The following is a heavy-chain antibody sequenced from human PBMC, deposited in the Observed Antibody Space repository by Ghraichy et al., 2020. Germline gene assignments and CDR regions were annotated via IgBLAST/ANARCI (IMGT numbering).Heavy chain of an antibody. D-gene: IGHD3-9*01. CDR2: IKQDGSEK. V-gene: IGHV3-7*01. J-gene: IGHJ4*02. CDR3: ASVSTPRRYFDWSYYFDY. Sequence: GESLNISCAASGFTFSSYWMSWVRQAPGKGLEWVANIKQDGSEKYYVDSVKGRFTISRDNAKNSLYLQMNSLRAEDTAVYYCASVSTPRRYFDWSYYFDYWGQGTLVTVSS. CDR1: GFTFSSYW.